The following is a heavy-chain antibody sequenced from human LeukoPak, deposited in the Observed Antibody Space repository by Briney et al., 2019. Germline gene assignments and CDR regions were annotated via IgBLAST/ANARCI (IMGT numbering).Heavy chain of an antibody. J-gene: IGHJ5*02. D-gene: IGHD3-10*01. V-gene: IGHV4-4*07. CDR1: GGSISSYY. Sequence: PSETLSLTCTVSGGSISSYYWSWIRQPAGKGLEWIGRIYTSGSITYNPSLKSRVSMSVDTSMDQFSLKLSSVTAADTAVYYCARDSGTTGEVKFDPWGQGTLVTVSS. CDR2: IYTSGSI. CDR3: ARDSGTTGEVKFDP.